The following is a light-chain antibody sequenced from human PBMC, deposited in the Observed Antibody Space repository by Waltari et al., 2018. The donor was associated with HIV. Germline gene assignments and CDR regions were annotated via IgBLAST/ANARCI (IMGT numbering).Light chain of an antibody. J-gene: IGKJ2*01. V-gene: IGKV3-15*01. CDR1: QSVSSS. Sequence: DILMTQSPATLSVSPGERATLSCRASQSVSSSLAWYQQKPGQAPRLLIYGAFTRATGIPARFSGSGSGTEFTLTISSLQSEDFAVYYCQQYNNWPAYTFGQGTKLEFK. CDR2: GAF. CDR3: QQYNNWPAYT.